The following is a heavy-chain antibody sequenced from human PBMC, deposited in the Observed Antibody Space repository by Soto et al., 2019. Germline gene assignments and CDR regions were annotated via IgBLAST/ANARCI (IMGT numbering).Heavy chain of an antibody. CDR3: SRESPCGGVYNWFDP. CDR1: GGSISSYY. D-gene: IGHD2-8*01. Sequence: SESLSLTCTVPGGSISSYYWSWVRQPTGNGLYWVWYFYYIGSTHYHPSLKSRVTLSVVTSKNQFSLKLSSVNASDTAVYYCSRESPCGGVYNWFDPWGQGTLVTDTS. J-gene: IGHJ5*02. V-gene: IGHV4-59*01. CDR2: FYYIGST.